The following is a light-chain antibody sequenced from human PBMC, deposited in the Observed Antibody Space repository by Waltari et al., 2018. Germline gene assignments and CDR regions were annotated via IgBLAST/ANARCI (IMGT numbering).Light chain of an antibody. CDR2: DAS. Sequence: EIVLTQSPTTLSLSPGETATLSCRASHSVGTYLAWYQQRPGQAPRLLIYDASNRATGIPARVRGSGSGTDFTLTISSLEPEDFAVYYCQQRSNWTPHTFGQGARLEIK. V-gene: IGKV3-11*01. J-gene: IGKJ2*01. CDR1: HSVGTY. CDR3: QQRSNWTPHT.